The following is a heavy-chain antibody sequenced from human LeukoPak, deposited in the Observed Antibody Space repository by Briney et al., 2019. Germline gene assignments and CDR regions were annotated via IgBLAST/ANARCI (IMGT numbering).Heavy chain of an antibody. V-gene: IGHV1-2*06. J-gene: IGHJ4*02. D-gene: IGHD3-10*01. CDR2: INPNSSAT. CDR1: GYTFTGYY. CDR3: ARDIITMVRGVMKPFDY. Sequence: ASVKVSCKSSGYTFTGYYMHLVRQAPGQGLEWMRRINPNSSATNYAQKFQGRVTMTRDTSISRAYMELSRLRSDDTAVYYCARDIITMVRGVMKPFDYWGQGTLVTVSS.